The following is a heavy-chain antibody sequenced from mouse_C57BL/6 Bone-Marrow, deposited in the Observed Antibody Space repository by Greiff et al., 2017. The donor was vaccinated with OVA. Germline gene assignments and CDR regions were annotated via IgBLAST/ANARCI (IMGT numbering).Heavy chain of an antibody. CDR3: ARGSLPIYRYFDV. CDR2: ISDGGSYT. Sequence: DVMLVESGGGLVKPGGSLKLSCAASGFTFSSYAMSWVRQTPEKRLEWVATISDGGSYTYYPDNVKGRFTISRDNAKNNLYLQMSHLKSEDTAMYYCARGSLPIYRYFDVWGTGTTVTVSS. J-gene: IGHJ1*03. CDR1: GFTFSSYA. V-gene: IGHV5-4*03.